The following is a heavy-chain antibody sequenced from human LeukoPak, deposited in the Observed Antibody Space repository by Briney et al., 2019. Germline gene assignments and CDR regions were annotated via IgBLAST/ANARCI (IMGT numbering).Heavy chain of an antibody. CDR1: GFTFSSYS. CDR3: ASGVGGYSYGYGV. Sequence: GGSLRLSCAASGFTFSSYSMNWVRQAPGKGLEWISYISSSSTIYYADSVKGRFTISRDNAKNSLYLQMNSLRDEDTAVYYCASGVGGYSYGYGVWGQGTLVTVSS. J-gene: IGHJ4*02. CDR2: ISSSSTI. V-gene: IGHV3-48*02. D-gene: IGHD5-18*01.